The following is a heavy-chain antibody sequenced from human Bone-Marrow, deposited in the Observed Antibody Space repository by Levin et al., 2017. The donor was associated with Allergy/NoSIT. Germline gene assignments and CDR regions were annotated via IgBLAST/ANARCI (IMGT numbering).Heavy chain of an antibody. J-gene: IGHJ3*02. CDR3: AKMDNDAFDI. V-gene: IGHV4-59*01. Sequence: PSETLSLTCAVSGGSISNYYWSWIRQPPGKGLEWIGYIHYSGRTNYNPSLKSRVTISVDTSKNQFSLRLSSVTAADKDVCYCAKMDNDAFDIWGQGTMVIVSS. D-gene: IGHD2-8*01. CDR2: IHYSGRT. CDR1: GGSISNYY.